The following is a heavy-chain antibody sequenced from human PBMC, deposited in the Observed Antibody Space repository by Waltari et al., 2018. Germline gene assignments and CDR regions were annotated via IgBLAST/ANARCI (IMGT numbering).Heavy chain of an antibody. D-gene: IGHD1-26*01. CDR3: TKAQYGYGGSYDWFDP. J-gene: IGHJ5*02. Sequence: EVYLVESGGALVQPGRSLRLSCAAAGFTFDAYAMHWVRQAPGKGLEWVSGISWNSDYRGYADSVKGRFTISRDNGKNTVYLQMNSLGPEDTALYYCTKAQYGYGGSYDWFDPWGQGTLVTVSS. CDR2: ISWNSDYR. CDR1: GFTFDAYA. V-gene: IGHV3-9*01.